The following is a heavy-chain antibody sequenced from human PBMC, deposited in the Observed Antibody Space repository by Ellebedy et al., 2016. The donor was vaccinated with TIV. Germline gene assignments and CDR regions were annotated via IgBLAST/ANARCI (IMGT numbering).Heavy chain of an antibody. Sequence: SETLSLXXTVSGVSLSSTTYYWGWIRQPPGKGLEWIGSIYYSGSTFYNPSLKSRVLISIDTSKNQFSLKMNSVTAADTALYFCAREYGDQIDYWGQGTLVAVSS. CDR2: IYYSGST. CDR3: AREYGDQIDY. V-gene: IGHV4-39*07. CDR1: GVSLSSTTYY. J-gene: IGHJ4*02. D-gene: IGHD4-17*01.